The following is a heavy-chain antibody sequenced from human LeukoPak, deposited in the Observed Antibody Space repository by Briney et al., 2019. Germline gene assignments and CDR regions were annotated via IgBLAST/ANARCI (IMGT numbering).Heavy chain of an antibody. CDR2: INSDGSNT. CDR1: GFNFRNYG. J-gene: IGHJ4*02. V-gene: IGHV3-74*01. CDR3: GRGELPAAVDC. D-gene: IGHD2-2*01. Sequence: GGSLRLSCEASGFNFRNYGISWVRQAPGKGLVWVSHINSDGSNTNYADSVKGRFTISRDNAKNTLYLQMNSLRVEDTAVYYCGRGELPAAVDCWGQGTLVTVSS.